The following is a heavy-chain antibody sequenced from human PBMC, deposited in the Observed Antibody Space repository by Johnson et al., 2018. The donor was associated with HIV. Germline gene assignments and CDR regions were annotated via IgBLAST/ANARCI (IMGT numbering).Heavy chain of an antibody. CDR2: IRYDGSNK. CDR3: TKDGGYYDSSDSYPGGAFDI. D-gene: IGHD3-22*01. V-gene: IGHV3-30*02. J-gene: IGHJ3*02. CDR1: GFTFSSYG. Sequence: QVQLVESGGGVVQPGGSLRLSCAASGFTFSSYGMHWVRQAPGKGLEWVAFIRYDGSNKYYADSVKGRFSVSRDKSKNTLYLQMSSLRVEDTALYYCTKDGGYYDSSDSYPGGAFDIWGQGIMVTVSS.